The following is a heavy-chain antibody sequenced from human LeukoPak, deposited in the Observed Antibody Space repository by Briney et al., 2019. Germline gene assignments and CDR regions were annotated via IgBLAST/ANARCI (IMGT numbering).Heavy chain of an antibody. V-gene: IGHV3-23*01. CDR1: RFTFSSYA. D-gene: IGHD3-9*01. CDR3: AKDDWVLAFDI. Sequence: GGSLRLSCAASRFTFSSYAMSWVRQAPGKGVERVSSISGFVVCSSYPASLNPPFSISRDNSKNTLYLQMNSPRAEDTSVYYCAKDDWVLAFDIWGQGTMVTVSS. J-gene: IGHJ3*02. CDR2: ISGFVVCS.